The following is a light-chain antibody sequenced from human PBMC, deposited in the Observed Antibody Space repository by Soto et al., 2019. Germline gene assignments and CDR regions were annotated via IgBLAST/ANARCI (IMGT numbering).Light chain of an antibody. J-gene: IGLJ3*02. V-gene: IGLV2-14*03. CDR1: SGDIATYNY. Sequence: QSALTQPASVSGSPGQSITIACAGGSGDIATYNYVSWYQQHPGDAPKLIMYDVTDRPSGVSSRFSGSKSGNIASLTISGLQAEDEADYYCSSYTSGDTWVFGGGTKLTVL. CDR2: DVT. CDR3: SSYTSGDTWV.